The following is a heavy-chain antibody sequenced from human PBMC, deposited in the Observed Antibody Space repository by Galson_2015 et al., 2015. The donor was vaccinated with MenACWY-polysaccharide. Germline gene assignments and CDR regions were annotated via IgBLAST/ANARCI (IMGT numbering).Heavy chain of an antibody. J-gene: IGHJ5*02. CDR2: IYWDDDK. V-gene: IGHV2-5*02. CDR1: GFSLSTSGVG. D-gene: IGHD2-2*01. CDR3: APDLYCSSTSCPSGFDP. Sequence: PALVKPTQTLTLTCTFSGFSLSTSGVGVGWIRQPPGKALEWLALIYWDDDKRYSPSLKSRLTITKDTSKNQVVLTMTNMDPVDTATYYCAPDLYCSSTSCPSGFDPWGQGTLVTVSS.